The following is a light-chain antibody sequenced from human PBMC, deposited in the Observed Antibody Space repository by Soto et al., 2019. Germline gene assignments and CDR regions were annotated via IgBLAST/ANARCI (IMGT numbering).Light chain of an antibody. CDR3: NSYTSTSAYV. V-gene: IGLV2-14*01. CDR2: VVS. Sequence: QSVLTQPASVSGSPGQSIAISCTGTSSDVGGYNYVSWHQQHPGKAPKVLISVVSNRPSGVSSRFSGSKSGNTASLTISGLQAEDEADYYCNSYTSTSAYVFGTGTKLTVL. J-gene: IGLJ1*01. CDR1: SSDVGGYNY.